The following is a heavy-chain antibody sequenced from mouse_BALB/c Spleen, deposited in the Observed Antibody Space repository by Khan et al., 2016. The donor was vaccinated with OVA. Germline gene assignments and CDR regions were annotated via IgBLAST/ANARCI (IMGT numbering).Heavy chain of an antibody. J-gene: IGHJ4*01. CDR1: GFSLTDYG. Sequence: VQLQQSGPGLVAPSQSLSITCTVSGFSLTDYGVSWIRQPPGKGLEWLGVIWGGGSTYYNSALKSRLSISKDNSKSQVFLKMSSLQTDDTAIYYCAKGVWSYYYAFDYWGQGTSVTVSS. V-gene: IGHV2-6-5*01. CDR2: IWGGGST. CDR3: AKGVWSYYYAFDY.